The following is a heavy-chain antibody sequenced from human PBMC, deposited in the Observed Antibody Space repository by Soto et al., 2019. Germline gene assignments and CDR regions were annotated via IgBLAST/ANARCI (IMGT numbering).Heavy chain of an antibody. CDR1: GGYISGSDYY. D-gene: IGHD3-16*02. J-gene: IGHJ1*01. CDR2: IYHTGET. V-gene: IGHV4-39*01. Sequence: PXGTLSLTCSVSGGYISGSDYYWGWIRQSPGKGLEWIGSIYHTGETYYKSSLKSRVTISVDTSKNQFYLQLRSLTAADTAVYYCASKGYRIWGQGTQVTVSS. CDR3: ASKGYRI.